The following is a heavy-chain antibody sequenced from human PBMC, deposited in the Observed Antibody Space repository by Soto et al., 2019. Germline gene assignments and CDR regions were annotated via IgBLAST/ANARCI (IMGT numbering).Heavy chain of an antibody. CDR3: AREGRVGRVAHDPYCFDP. CDR1: GGTFSSYA. CDR2: IIPICGTA. D-gene: IGHD1-26*01. Sequence: SSVKVSCKASGGTFSSYAISWVRQAPGQVLEWMGGIIPICGTANYAQKLQGRVTITADKSTSTAYMELCILRSEDMAVYYCAREGRVGRVAHDPYCFDPWGQGTLVTVSS. V-gene: IGHV1-69*06. J-gene: IGHJ5*02.